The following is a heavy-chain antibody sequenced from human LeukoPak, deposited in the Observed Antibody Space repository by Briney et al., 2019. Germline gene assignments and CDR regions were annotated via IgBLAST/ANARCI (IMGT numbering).Heavy chain of an antibody. CDR2: IYYSGST. J-gene: IGHJ4*02. Sequence: SETLSLTCTVSGGSISSYYWSWIRQPPGKGLEWIGYIYYSGSTNYNPSLKSRVTISVDTSKNQFSLKLSSVTAADTAVYYCARLDGDDFLDYWGQGTLVTVSS. D-gene: IGHD4-17*01. V-gene: IGHV4-59*08. CDR3: ARLDGDDFLDY. CDR1: GGSISSYY.